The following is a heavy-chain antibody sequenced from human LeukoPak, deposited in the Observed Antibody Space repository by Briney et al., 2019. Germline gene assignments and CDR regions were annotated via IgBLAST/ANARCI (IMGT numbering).Heavy chain of an antibody. CDR3: ARLLYYSGSGNFDF. V-gene: IGHV4-59*11. J-gene: IGHJ4*02. D-gene: IGHD3-10*01. Sequence: PSETLSLTCTVSGGSISSHYWIWTRQAPGKGLGWIGYIYYSGSTNYNPSLRSRVTMSADTSKNQFSLKLSSVTAADTAVHYCARLLYYSGSGNFDFWGQGILVTVSS. CDR1: GGSISSHY. CDR2: IYYSGST.